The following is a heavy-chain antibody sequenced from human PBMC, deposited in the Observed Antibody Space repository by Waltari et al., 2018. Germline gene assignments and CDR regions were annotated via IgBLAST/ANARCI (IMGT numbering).Heavy chain of an antibody. CDR3: ARDVARDAFDM. D-gene: IGHD5-12*01. Sequence: EVQLVQSGAEVKNPGESLKISCQGSGYSFTNYWIGWVRQMPGKGLELLWLIYRGDSYAKYRPSFQGQVTISADKSSNTAYLQWSSLKASDTAMYYCARDVARDAFDMWGQGTRVTVSS. V-gene: IGHV5-51*03. CDR2: IYRGDSYA. J-gene: IGHJ3*02. CDR1: GYSFTNYW.